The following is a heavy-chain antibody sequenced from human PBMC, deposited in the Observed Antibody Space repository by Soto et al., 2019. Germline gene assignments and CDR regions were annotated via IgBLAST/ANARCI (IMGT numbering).Heavy chain of an antibody. D-gene: IGHD3-22*01. CDR3: AKDRPIYYDSSGYYSFGY. Sequence: GGSLRLSCAASGFTFSSHAMSWVRQDPGKGLEWVSAISGSGGSTYYADSVKGRFTISRDNSKNTLYLQMDSLRAEDTAVYYCAKDRPIYYDSSGYYSFGYWGQGTLVTVSS. V-gene: IGHV3-23*01. CDR1: GFTFSSHA. CDR2: ISGSGGST. J-gene: IGHJ4*02.